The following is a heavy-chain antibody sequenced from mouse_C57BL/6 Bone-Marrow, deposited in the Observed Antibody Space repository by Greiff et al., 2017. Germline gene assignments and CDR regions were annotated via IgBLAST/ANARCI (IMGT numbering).Heavy chain of an antibody. D-gene: IGHD1-1*01. CDR2: IYPGSGNT. CDR3: ASPYYGSDY. J-gene: IGHJ2*01. V-gene: IGHV1-66*01. Sequence: VQLQESGPELVKPGASVKISCKASGYSFTSYYIHWVKQRPGQGLEWIGWIYPGSGNTKYNEKFKGKATLTADTSSSTAYMQLSSLTSEDSAVYYCASPYYGSDYWGQGTTLTVSS. CDR1: GYSFTSYY.